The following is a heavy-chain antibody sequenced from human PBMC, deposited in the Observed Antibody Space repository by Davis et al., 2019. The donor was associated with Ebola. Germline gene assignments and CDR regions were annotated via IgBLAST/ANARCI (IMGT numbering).Heavy chain of an antibody. Sequence: PGGSLRPSCAASGFTFSSNWMHWVRQAPGKGLVWVSRINPDGSFTDYADSVKGRFSISRDSTSNTLYLQMNGLRAEDTAVYYCAKSSYQPDYWGQGTLVTVSS. D-gene: IGHD2-2*01. CDR2: INPDGSFT. J-gene: IGHJ4*02. CDR1: GFTFSSNW. V-gene: IGHV3-74*01. CDR3: AKSSYQPDY.